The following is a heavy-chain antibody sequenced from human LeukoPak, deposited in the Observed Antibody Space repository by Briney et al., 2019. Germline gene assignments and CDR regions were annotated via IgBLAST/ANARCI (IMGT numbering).Heavy chain of an antibody. J-gene: IGHJ4*02. CDR2: IIPMFVIT. CDR3: ARHTGPEQWLPFDY. V-gene: IGHV1-69*04. CDR1: GGTFSSYA. D-gene: IGHD6-19*01. Sequence: SVKFSCKTSGGTFSSYAISWVRQAPGQRLEWMGRIIPMFVITNYAQKFQDNTRNFQGRVTITADKSTSTAYMELSSLTSEDTAVYYCARHTGPEQWLPFDYWGQGTLVTVSS.